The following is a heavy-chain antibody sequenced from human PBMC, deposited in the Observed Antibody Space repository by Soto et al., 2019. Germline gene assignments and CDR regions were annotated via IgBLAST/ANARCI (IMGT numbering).Heavy chain of an antibody. V-gene: IGHV4-31*03. D-gene: IGHD3-22*01. Sequence: HVQLQESGPRQVKPSQTLSLTCSVSGYSIRSGGYYWSWLRLHPGKALEWIGDIFDSGSTFYNTTLTRRLFISHDTSKNPFSRMLSSVTAEDMAVYYCAGAWYYSDRSGLIDYLGQGTLITVSS. CDR2: IFDSGST. CDR3: AGAWYYSDRSGLIDY. CDR1: GYSIRSGGYY. J-gene: IGHJ4*02.